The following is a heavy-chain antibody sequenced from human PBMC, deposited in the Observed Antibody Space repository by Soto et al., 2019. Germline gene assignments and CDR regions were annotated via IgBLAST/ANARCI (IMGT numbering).Heavy chain of an antibody. CDR2: ISYDGSNK. CDR1: GFTFSSYG. CDR3: AKCALGGYDFWSGQNVPWVYYYSYYGMDV. J-gene: IGHJ6*02. Sequence: GGSLRLSCAASGFTFSSYGMHWVRQAPGKGLEWVAVISYDGSNKYYADSVKGRFTISRDNSKNTLYLQMNSLRAEDTAVYYCAKCALGGYDFWSGQNVPWVYYYSYYGMDVWGQGTTVTVSS. D-gene: IGHD3-3*01. V-gene: IGHV3-30*18.